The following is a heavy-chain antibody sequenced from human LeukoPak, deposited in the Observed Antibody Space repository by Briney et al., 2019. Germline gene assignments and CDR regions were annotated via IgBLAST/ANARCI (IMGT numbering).Heavy chain of an antibody. D-gene: IGHD6-13*01. Sequence: GGSLRLSCAASEFTFSSYAMHWVRQAPGKGLEWVAVISYDGSNKYYADSVKGRFTISRDNSKNTLYLQMNSLRAEDTAVYYCASLGQQLVPPYYYYYYGMDVWGKGTTVTVSS. V-gene: IGHV3-30*04. CDR2: ISYDGSNK. J-gene: IGHJ6*04. CDR3: ASLGQQLVPPYYYYYYGMDV. CDR1: EFTFSSYA.